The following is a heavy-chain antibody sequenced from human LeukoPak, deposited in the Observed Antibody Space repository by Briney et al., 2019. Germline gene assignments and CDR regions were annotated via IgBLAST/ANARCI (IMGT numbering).Heavy chain of an antibody. J-gene: IGHJ4*02. CDR2: FDPEDGET. Sequence: ASVKVSCKVSGYTLTELSMHWVRQAPGKGLEWMGGFDPEDGETIYAQKFHGRVTMTEDTSTDTAYMELSSLRSEDTAVYYCATTADVVITGYYFDYWGQGTLVTVSS. D-gene: IGHD3-22*01. V-gene: IGHV1-24*01. CDR3: ATTADVVITGYYFDY. CDR1: GYTLTELS.